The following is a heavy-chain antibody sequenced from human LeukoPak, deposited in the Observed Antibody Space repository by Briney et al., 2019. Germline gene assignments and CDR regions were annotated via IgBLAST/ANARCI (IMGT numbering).Heavy chain of an antibody. D-gene: IGHD3-22*01. CDR3: AKVGSYDSSGYYFSD. CDR1: GGSISSHY. J-gene: IGHJ4*02. Sequence: SETLSLTCSVSGGSISSHYWSCIRQPPGKALEWIGYIYHSGGNRYNPSLKSRVTISLDTSKNQLSLQLSPVTAADTAVYYCAKVGSYDSSGYYFSDWGQGTLVTVSS. CDR2: IYHSGGN. V-gene: IGHV4-59*11.